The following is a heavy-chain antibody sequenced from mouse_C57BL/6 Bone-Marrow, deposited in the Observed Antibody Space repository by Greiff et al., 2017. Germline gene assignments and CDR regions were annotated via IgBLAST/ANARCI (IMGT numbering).Heavy chain of an antibody. D-gene: IGHD1-1*01. CDR2: IWRGGST. V-gene: IGHV2-5*01. J-gene: IGHJ3*01. CDR3: AKSLITTVVAPPY. CDR1: GFSLTSYG. Sequence: QVQLQQSGPGLVQPSQSLSITCTVSGFSLTSYGVHWVRQSPGKGLEWLGVIWRGGSTDYNAAFMSRLSITKDNSKGQVFFKMNSLQADETAIDYCAKSLITTVVAPPYWGQGTLVTVSA.